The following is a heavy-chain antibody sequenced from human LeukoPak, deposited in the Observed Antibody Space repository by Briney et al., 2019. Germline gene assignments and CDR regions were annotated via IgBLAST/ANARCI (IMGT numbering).Heavy chain of an antibody. CDR2: IIPILGIA. CDR3: ARDVGPPGGFDP. J-gene: IGHJ5*02. D-gene: IGHD1-26*01. V-gene: IGHV1-69*04. Sequence: SVKVSCKASGGTFSSYAISWVRQAPGQGLEWMGRIIPILGIANYAQKFQGRVTITADESTSTAYMELSSLRSEDTAVYYCARDVGPPGGFDPWGQGTLVTVSS. CDR1: GGTFSSYA.